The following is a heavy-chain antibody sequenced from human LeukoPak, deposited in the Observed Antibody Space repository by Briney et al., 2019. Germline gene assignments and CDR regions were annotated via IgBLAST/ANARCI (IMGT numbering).Heavy chain of an antibody. V-gene: IGHV3-7*03. D-gene: IGHD6-6*01. Sequence: PGGSLRLSCAVSGFTFSGFWMSWSRQAPGKGLEWVASINSDGSEGYYADVVKGRFTFSRDNAKNSLYLQINSLRAEDTAVYYCARSSYSSSSSVWGQGTMVTVPS. CDR2: INSDGSEG. CDR3: ARSSYSSSSSV. J-gene: IGHJ3*01. CDR1: GFTFSGFW.